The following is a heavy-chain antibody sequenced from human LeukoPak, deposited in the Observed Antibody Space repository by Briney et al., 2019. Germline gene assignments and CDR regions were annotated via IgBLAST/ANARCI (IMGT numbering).Heavy chain of an antibody. V-gene: IGHV4-59*12. CDR3: ARVVEDFDY. Sequence: SETLSLTCTVSGGSISSYYWSWIRQPPGKGLEWMGYIYYSGSTNYNPSLKSRVTISVDTSKNQFSLKLSSVTAADTAFYYCARVVEDFDYWGQGTLVTVSS. CDR1: GGSISSYY. J-gene: IGHJ4*02. CDR2: IYYSGST. D-gene: IGHD2-15*01.